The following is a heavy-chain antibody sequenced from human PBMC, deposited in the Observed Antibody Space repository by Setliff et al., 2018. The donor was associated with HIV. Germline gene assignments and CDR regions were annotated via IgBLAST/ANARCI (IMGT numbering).Heavy chain of an antibody. Sequence: PGGCLRLSCEASGFTVIDYALNWVRQAPGKGLEWVSSISSSGSYIYYAASLKGRFTITRDNAKNSMYLQMNSLRVEDPATYYCARARGSVGYYGSGTMYHMDVWGKGTTVTVAS. V-gene: IGHV3-21*04. D-gene: IGHD3-10*01. J-gene: IGHJ6*03. CDR2: ISSSGSYI. CDR3: ARARGSVGYYGSGTMYHMDV. CDR1: GFTVIDYA.